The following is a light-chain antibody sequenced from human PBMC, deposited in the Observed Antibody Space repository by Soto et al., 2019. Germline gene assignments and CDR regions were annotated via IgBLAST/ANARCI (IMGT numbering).Light chain of an antibody. V-gene: IGLV1-44*01. CDR1: SSNIGSNT. Sequence: QSVLTQPPSASGTPGQRVTISCSGSSSNIGSNTVNWYQQLPGTAPKLLIYSNNQRPSGVPDRFSGSKSGTSASLAISGLQSEDEADYYCAAWDDSLNANGCGTETKVTVL. J-gene: IGLJ1*01. CDR3: AAWDDSLNANG. CDR2: SNN.